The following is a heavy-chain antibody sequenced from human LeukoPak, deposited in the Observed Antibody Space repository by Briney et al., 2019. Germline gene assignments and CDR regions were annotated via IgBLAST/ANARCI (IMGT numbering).Heavy chain of an antibody. CDR1: GYTFTSYD. J-gene: IGHJ4*02. D-gene: IGHD6-6*01. V-gene: IGHV1-8*01. CDR2: MNPNSGKT. CDR3: AREGAARPSDY. Sequence: ASVKVSCKASGYTFTSYDINWVRQATGQGLEWMGWMNPNSGKTGYAQKLQGRVTMTRNTSISTAYMELSSLRSEDTAVYYCAREGAARPSDYWGQGTLVTVSS.